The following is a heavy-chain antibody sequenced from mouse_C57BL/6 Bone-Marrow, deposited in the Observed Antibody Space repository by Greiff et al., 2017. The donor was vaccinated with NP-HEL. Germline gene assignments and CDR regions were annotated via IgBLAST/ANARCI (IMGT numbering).Heavy chain of an antibody. CDR2: ISYSGST. J-gene: IGHJ4*01. D-gene: IGHD2-2*01. CDR3: ARSPLWLRRNYYAMDY. CDR1: GYSITSDY. V-gene: IGHV3-8*01. Sequence: DVKLQESGPGLAKPSQTLSLTCSVTGYSITSDYWNWIRKFPGNKLEYMGCISYSGSTYYNPSLKSRISITRDTSKNQYYLQLNSVTTEDTATYYCARSPLWLRRNYYAMDYWGQGTSVTVSS.